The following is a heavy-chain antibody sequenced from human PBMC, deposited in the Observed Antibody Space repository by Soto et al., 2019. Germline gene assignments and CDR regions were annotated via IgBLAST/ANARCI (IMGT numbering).Heavy chain of an antibody. V-gene: IGHV3-30*18. CDR2: ISNDGSKN. CDR3: AKIRRRPSYFDY. Sequence: GGSLRLSCAASGFTFSNYGMHWVRQAPGKGLEWVAFISNDGSKNYYADSVRGRFTISRDNSMNTLFLQMNSLRPEDTATYYCAKIRRRPSYFDYCGTGPLRT. CDR1: GFTFSNYG. J-gene: IGHJ4*03. D-gene: IGHD1-1*01.